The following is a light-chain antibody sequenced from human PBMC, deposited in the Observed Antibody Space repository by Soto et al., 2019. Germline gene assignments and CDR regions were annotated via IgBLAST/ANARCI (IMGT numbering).Light chain of an antibody. CDR2: KAS. CDR1: QSISSW. CDR3: QQYNSYSLLT. V-gene: IGKV1-5*03. Sequence: DIQMTQSPSTLSASVADRVTITCRASQSISSWLAWYQQKPGRAPKLLIYKASSLESGVPSWFSGSGSGTEFTLTISSLQPDDFATYYCQQYNSYSLLTFGGGTRVEIK. J-gene: IGKJ4*01.